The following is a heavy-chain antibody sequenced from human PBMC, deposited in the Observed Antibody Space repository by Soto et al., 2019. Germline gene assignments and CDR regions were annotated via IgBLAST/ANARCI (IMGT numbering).Heavy chain of an antibody. CDR2: IGASGSGT. V-gene: IGHV3-23*01. J-gene: IGHJ4*02. CDR3: ALRKTGSYFAS. D-gene: IGHD3-10*01. Sequence: EVQLLESGGGLVQPGGSLRLSCAASGFTFSSYAMSWVRQAPGKGLEWVSAIGASGSGTYYADYVKGRFTISRDNSKNTLSLKINSLRAEDPAVYSCALRKTGSYFASGGQGTLVPVSS. CDR1: GFTFSSYA.